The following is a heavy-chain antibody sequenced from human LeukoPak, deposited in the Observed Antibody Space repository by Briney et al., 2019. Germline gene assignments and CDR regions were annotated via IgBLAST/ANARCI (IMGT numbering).Heavy chain of an antibody. CDR3: ARDFGGYSSSSSFDY. CDR2: ISYDGSNK. D-gene: IGHD6-6*01. V-gene: IGHV3-30*04. CDR1: GFTFSSYA. J-gene: IGHJ4*02. Sequence: GRSLRLSCAASGFTFSSYAMHWVRQAPGKGLEWVAVISYDGSNKYYADSVKGRFTISRDNSKNTLYLQMHSLRAEDTAVYYCARDFGGYSSSSSFDYWGQGTLVTVSS.